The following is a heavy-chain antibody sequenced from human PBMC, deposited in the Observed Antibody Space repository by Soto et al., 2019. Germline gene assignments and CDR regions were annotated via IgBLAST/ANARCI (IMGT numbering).Heavy chain of an antibody. Sequence: HPGGSLRLSCAASGFTFSSYSMNWVRQAPGKGLEWVSYISSSSSTIYYADSVKGRFTISRDNAKNSLYLQMNSLRAEDTAVYYCTPDDYVNWFDPWGQGTLVTVSS. CDR2: ISSSSSTI. CDR1: GFTFSSYS. CDR3: TPDDYVNWFDP. V-gene: IGHV3-48*01. D-gene: IGHD4-17*01. J-gene: IGHJ5*02.